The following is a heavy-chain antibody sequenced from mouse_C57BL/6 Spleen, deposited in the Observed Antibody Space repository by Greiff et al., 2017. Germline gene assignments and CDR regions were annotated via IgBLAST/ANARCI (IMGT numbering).Heavy chain of an antibody. CDR1: GFSLTSYG. CDR3: ANIYYDYSWLAY. CDR2: IWGDGST. Sequence: VHLVESGPGLVAPSQSLSITCTVSGFSLTSYGVSWVRQPPGKGLEWLGVIWGDGSTHYHSALISRLCISKDNSKSQVFLMLNRLQTEDTATYYWANIYYDYSWLAYWGQGTLVTVSA. J-gene: IGHJ3*01. V-gene: IGHV2-3*01. D-gene: IGHD2-4*01.